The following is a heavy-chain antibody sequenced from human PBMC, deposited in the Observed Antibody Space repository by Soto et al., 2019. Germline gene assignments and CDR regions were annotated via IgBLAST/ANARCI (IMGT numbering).Heavy chain of an antibody. CDR2: INAGNGNT. Sequence: ASVKVCCKASGYTFTSYAMQWVRQAPGQRLEWMGWINAGNGNTKYSQKFQGRVTITRDTSASTAYMELSSLRSEDTAVYYCARDFTGSYLGLDYWGQGTLVTSPQ. J-gene: IGHJ4*02. CDR3: ARDFTGSYLGLDY. D-gene: IGHD1-26*01. V-gene: IGHV1-3*01. CDR1: GYTFTSYA.